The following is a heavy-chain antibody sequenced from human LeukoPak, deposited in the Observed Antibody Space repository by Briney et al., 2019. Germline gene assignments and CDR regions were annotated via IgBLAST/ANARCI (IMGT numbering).Heavy chain of an antibody. CDR1: GYTFINYY. CDR3: ARGVDTAMVLNYYYCMDV. D-gene: IGHD5-18*01. Sequence: SSVTVSCTGSGYTFINYYINWVRQATGQGLEWMGWMNHNSGNTGYAQNLQGRVTITRNTSISTAYMELSSLRSEDTAVYYCARGVDTAMVLNYYYCMDVWGKGTTVTVSS. V-gene: IGHV1-8*03. J-gene: IGHJ6*03. CDR2: MNHNSGNT.